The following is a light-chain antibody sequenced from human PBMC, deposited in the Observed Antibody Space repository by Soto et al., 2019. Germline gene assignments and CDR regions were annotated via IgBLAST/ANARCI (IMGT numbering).Light chain of an antibody. CDR2: DAS. CDR3: QHRSIWPVS. Sequence: EFVLTQSPGTLSLSPGERATLSCRASQTVRNNYLAWYQQKPGQAPRLLIYDASSRATGIPDRFSGSGSATDFTLTISSLEPEDFAVYYCQHRSIWPVSFGQGTRLEIK. J-gene: IGKJ5*01. V-gene: IGKV3D-20*02. CDR1: QTVRNNY.